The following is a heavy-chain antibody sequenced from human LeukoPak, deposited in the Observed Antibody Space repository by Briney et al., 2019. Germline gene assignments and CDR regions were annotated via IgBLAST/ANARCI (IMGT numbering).Heavy chain of an antibody. V-gene: IGHV3-11*04. J-gene: IGHJ4*02. D-gene: IGHD6-19*01. CDR1: GFTFSDYY. Sequence: GGSLRLSCAASGFTFSDYYMSWIRQAPGRGLEWISFISSGSSTIYYRDSVKGRFTISRDNAKNSVFLQMNSLGAEDTAVYYCAREIWAVAGDFDYWGQGTLVTVSS. CDR3: AREIWAVAGDFDY. CDR2: ISSGSSTI.